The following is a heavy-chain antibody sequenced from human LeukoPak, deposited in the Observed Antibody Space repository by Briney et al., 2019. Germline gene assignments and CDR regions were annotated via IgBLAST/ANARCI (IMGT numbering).Heavy chain of an antibody. CDR1: GDSISGDVYY. CDR3: ARVKAHTGAARRYYFDY. V-gene: IGHV4-30-2*01. Sequence: SQTLSLTCTVFGDSISGDVYYWSWIRQPPGKGLEWIGYIYHSGSTYYSPSLKGRVTISVDRSKNQFSLKLSSVTAADTAVYYCARVKAHTGAARRYYFDYWGQGTLVTVSS. CDR2: IYHSGST. D-gene: IGHD6-6*01. J-gene: IGHJ4*02.